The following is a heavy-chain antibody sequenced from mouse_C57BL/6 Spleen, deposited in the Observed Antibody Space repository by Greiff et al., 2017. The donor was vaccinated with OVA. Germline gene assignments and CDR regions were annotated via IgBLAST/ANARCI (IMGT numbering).Heavy chain of an antibody. CDR2: IYPGDGDT. CDR1: GYAFSSSW. Sequence: QVQLKESGPELVKPGASVKISCKASGYAFSSSWMNWVKQRPGKGLEWIGRIYPGDGDTNYNGKFKGKATLTADKSSSTAYMQLSSLTSEDSAVYFCASSYPAWFAYWGQGTLVTVSA. D-gene: IGHD5-1*01. CDR3: ASSYPAWFAY. J-gene: IGHJ3*01. V-gene: IGHV1-82*01.